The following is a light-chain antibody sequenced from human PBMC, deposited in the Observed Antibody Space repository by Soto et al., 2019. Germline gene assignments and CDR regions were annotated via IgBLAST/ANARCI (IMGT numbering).Light chain of an antibody. V-gene: IGLV2-8*01. Sequence: QSALTQPPSASGSPGQSLTISCTGTSSDVGAHNYVSWYQQNPGKAPKLMLYDVNKRPSGVPDRFSGSKSGNTASLTVSGLQGGDESESYCSSFACCNDWVLCGGTPLTV. CDR1: SSDVGAHNY. J-gene: IGLJ3*02. CDR3: SSFACCNDWV. CDR2: DVN.